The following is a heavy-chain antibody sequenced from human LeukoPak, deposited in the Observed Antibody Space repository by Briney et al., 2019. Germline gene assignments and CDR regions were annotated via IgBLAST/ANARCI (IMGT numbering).Heavy chain of an antibody. J-gene: IGHJ4*02. Sequence: PGGSLRLSCAASGFNFSSYAMHWVRQAPGKGLEWVAVISYDGSNKYYADSVKGRFTISRDNSKNTLYLQMNSLRAEDTAVYYCAREGMYYYDSSGYSGFDYWGQGTLVTVSS. CDR3: AREGMYYYDSSGYSGFDY. V-gene: IGHV3-30*04. CDR2: ISYDGSNK. CDR1: GFNFSSYA. D-gene: IGHD3-22*01.